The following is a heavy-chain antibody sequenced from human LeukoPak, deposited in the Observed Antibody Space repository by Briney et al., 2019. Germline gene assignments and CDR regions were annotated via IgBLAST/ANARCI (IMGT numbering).Heavy chain of an antibody. V-gene: IGHV4-34*01. D-gene: IGHD3-10*01. Sequence: PSETLSLTCTVSGGSISTYYWNWIRQPPGKGLEWIGEINHSGSTNYNPSLKSRVTISVDTSKNQFSLKLSSVTAADTAVYYCASPLLDSGIDRGFDPWGQGTLVTVSS. CDR2: INHSGST. CDR3: ASPLLDSGIDRGFDP. J-gene: IGHJ5*02. CDR1: GGSISTYY.